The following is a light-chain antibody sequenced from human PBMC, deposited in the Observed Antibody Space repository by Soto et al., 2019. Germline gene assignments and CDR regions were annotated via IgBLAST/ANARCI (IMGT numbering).Light chain of an antibody. V-gene: IGKV3-20*01. J-gene: IGKJ2*01. CDR3: QQDDNPPRYT. Sequence: EIVLTQSPGTLSLSPGERATLSCRASQSVSSNYLAWYQQKPGQAPRLLIYGASSRATGIPDRFSGSGSGTDFTLTISRLEPEDFAVYYCQQDDNPPRYTFGQGTKVEIK. CDR2: GAS. CDR1: QSVSSNY.